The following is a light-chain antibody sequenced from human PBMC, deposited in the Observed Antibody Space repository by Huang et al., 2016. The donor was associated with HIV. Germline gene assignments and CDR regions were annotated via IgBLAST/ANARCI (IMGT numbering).Light chain of an antibody. CDR3: QQSFSNIWT. J-gene: IGKJ1*01. V-gene: IGKV1-39*01. CDR1: QRISNY. CDR2: AAS. Sequence: DIQMTQSPPSLSASVGDRVTITCRASQRISNYLNWYQQKPGTAPKLLIYAASTLQSGVPARCRGSGSGTDFTLTISNLQPEDFATFYCQQSFSNIWTFGQGTKVEIK.